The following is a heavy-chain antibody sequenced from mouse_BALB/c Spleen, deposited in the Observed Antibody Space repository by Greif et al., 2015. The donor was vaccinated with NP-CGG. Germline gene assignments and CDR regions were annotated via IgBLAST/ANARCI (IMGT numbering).Heavy chain of an antibody. Sequence: VQLQQSGAELVKPGASVKMSCKASGYTFTSYWMHWVKQRPGQGLEWIGVIDPSDSYTSYNQKFKGKATLTVDTSSSTAYMQLSSLTSEDSAVYYCTRQGDSSGYDAMDYWGQGTSVTVSS. CDR1: GYTFTSYW. CDR2: IDPSDSYT. V-gene: IGHV1S127*01. J-gene: IGHJ4*01. CDR3: TRQGDSSGYDAMDY. D-gene: IGHD3-2*01.